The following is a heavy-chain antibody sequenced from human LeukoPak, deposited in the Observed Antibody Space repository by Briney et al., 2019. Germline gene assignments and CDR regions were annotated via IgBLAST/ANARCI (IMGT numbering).Heavy chain of an antibody. J-gene: IGHJ5*02. CDR2: IYYSGST. Sequence: PSETLSLTCTVSGGSISSSSYYWGWIRQPPGKGLEWIGSIYYSGSTYYNPSLKSRVTISVDTSKNQFSLKLSSVTAADTAVYYCARHIGSQLLIYAPRFDPWGQGTLVTVSS. V-gene: IGHV4-39*01. CDR1: GGSISSSSYY. CDR3: ARHIGSQLLIYAPRFDP. D-gene: IGHD2-2*01.